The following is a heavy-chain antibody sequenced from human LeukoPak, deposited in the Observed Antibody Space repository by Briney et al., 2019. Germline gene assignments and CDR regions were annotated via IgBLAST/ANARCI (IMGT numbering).Heavy chain of an antibody. CDR2: IKQDGSEK. J-gene: IGHJ6*03. V-gene: IGHV3-7*01. Sequence: PGGSLRLSCTASGFTFGDYAMSWVRQAPGKGLEWVANIKQDGSEKYYVDSVKGRFTISRDNAKNSLYLQMNSLRAEDTAVYYCARDHYSYYYYMDVWGKGTTVTVSS. CDR3: ARDHYSYYYYMDV. D-gene: IGHD4-11*01. CDR1: GFTFGDYA.